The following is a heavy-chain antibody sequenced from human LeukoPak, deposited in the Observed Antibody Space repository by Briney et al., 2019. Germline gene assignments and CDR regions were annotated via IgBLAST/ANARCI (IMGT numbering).Heavy chain of an antibody. V-gene: IGHV3-7*01. J-gene: IGHJ3*02. CDR2: IKQDGSEQ. CDR3: ETSPNPFHM. CDR1: GFSFSSYW. Sequence: GGSLRLSCVGSGFSFSSYWMAWVRQAPGKGLEWVASIKQDGSEQRYVDSVKGRFTISRDNAKNSLFLQMNRLGAEDTAVYYCETSPNPFHMWGQGTKVTVS.